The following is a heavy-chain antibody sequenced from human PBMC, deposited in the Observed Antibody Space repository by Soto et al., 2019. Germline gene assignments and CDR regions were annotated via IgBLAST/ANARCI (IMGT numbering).Heavy chain of an antibody. CDR2: IYHSGST. J-gene: IGHJ5*02. D-gene: IGHD1-1*01. CDR3: ARDQLEGNWFDP. Sequence: QLQLQESGSGLVRPSQTLSLTCAVSGGSISSGGYSWNWIRQPPGKGLEWIGYIYHSGSTLYNPYLKSRVTISVDKSNNQFSLKLSSVTAADTAVYYSARDQLEGNWFDPWGQGTLVTVSS. CDR1: GGSISSGGYS. V-gene: IGHV4-30-2*01.